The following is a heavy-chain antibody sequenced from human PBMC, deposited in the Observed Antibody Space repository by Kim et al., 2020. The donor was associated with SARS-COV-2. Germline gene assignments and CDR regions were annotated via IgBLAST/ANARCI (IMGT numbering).Heavy chain of an antibody. CDR3: AKVYSNNCYGYSHY. Sequence: GGSLRLSCAASGFTFSSYAMSWVRQAPGKGLEWVSVISGSDGSTYYADSVKGRFTISRDNSKNTLDLQMNSLRAEDTAIYYCAKVYSNNCYGYSHYWGQGTLVTVSS. CDR2: ISGSDGST. J-gene: IGHJ1*01. D-gene: IGHD6-13*01. CDR1: GFTFSSYA. V-gene: IGHV3-23*01.